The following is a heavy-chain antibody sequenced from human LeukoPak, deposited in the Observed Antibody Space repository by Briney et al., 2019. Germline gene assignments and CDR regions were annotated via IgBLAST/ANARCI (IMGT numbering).Heavy chain of an antibody. CDR3: ARVSGSYVFDY. V-gene: IGHV3-48*04. D-gene: IGHD1-26*01. CDR2: ISSSSSVI. CDR1: GFTFSSYS. J-gene: IGHJ4*02. Sequence: GGSLRLSCAASGFTFSSYSMDWVRQAPGKGLEWVSYISSSSSVIYYADSVKGRFTISRDNAKNSLYLQINSLRAEDTAVYYCARVSGSYVFDYWGQGALVTVSS.